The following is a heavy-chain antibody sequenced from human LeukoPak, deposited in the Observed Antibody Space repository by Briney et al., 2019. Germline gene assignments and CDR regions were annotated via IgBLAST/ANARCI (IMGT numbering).Heavy chain of an antibody. CDR2: ITPSGGT. CDR1: GYTFTSYA. J-gene: IGHJ4*02. CDR3: ARDRYGDGFAHFDY. Sequence: ASVKVSCKASGYTFTSYAMHWVRQAPGQALEWMGWITPSGGTNYPQKFQGRVAITRDTSITTAYMDLSRLTSDDTAVYYCARDRYGDGFAHFDYWGQGALVTVSS. V-gene: IGHV1-2*02. D-gene: IGHD5-24*01.